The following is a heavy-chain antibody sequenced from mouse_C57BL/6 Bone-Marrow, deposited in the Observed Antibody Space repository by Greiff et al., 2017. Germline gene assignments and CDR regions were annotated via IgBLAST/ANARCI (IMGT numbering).Heavy chain of an antibody. CDR2: IYPGDGDT. Sequence: VQLQQSGPELVKPGASVKISCKASGYAFSSSWMNWVKQRPGKGLEWIGRIYPGDGDTTYNGKFKGKATLTADKSSSTAYMQLSSLTSEDSAVYFCARGYFDVWGTGTTVTVSS. CDR3: ARGYFDV. CDR1: GYAFSSSW. V-gene: IGHV1-82*01. J-gene: IGHJ1*03.